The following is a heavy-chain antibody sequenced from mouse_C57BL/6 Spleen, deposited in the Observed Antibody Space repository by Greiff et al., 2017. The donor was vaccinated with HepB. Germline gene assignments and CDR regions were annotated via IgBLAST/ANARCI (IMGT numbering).Heavy chain of an antibody. CDR3: ARSRITTVVGDY. V-gene: IGHV1-82*01. CDR1: GYAFSSSW. D-gene: IGHD1-1*01. Sequence: LVESGPELVKPGASVKISCKASGYAFSSSWMNWVKQRPGKGLEWIGRIYPGDGDTNYNGKFKGKATLTADKSSSTAYMQLSSLTSEDSAVYFCARSRITTVVGDYWGQGTTLTVSS. CDR2: IYPGDGDT. J-gene: IGHJ2*01.